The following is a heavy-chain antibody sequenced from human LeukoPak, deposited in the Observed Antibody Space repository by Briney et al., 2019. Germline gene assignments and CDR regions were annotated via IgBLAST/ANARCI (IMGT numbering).Heavy chain of an antibody. CDR3: ANGPVLRYFDWLPDYFDY. CDR1: GGSISSGGYS. D-gene: IGHD3-9*01. V-gene: IGHV4-30-2*01. Sequence: PSQTLSLTCAVSGGSISSGGYSWSWLRQPPGKGLEWIGYIYHSGSTYYNPSLKSRVTISVDRSKNQFSLKLSSVTAADTAVYYCANGPVLRYFDWLPDYFDYWGQGTLVTVSS. J-gene: IGHJ4*02. CDR2: IYHSGST.